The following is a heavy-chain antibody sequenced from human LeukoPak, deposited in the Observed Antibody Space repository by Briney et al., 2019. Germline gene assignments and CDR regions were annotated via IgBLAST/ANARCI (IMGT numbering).Heavy chain of an antibody. D-gene: IGHD6-6*01. CDR3: ARAQYSTHDPYFDY. V-gene: IGHV3-33*01. CDR1: GFTFSSYG. CDR2: IWYDGSNK. J-gene: IGHJ4*02. Sequence: GGSLRLSCAASGFTFSSYGMHWVRQAPGKGLEWVAVIWYDGSNKYYADSVKGRFTISRDNSKNTLYLQMNSLRAEDTAVYYCARAQYSTHDPYFDYWGQGTLVTVSS.